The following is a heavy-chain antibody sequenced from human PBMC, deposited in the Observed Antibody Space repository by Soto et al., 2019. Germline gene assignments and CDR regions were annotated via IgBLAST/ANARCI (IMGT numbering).Heavy chain of an antibody. J-gene: IGHJ6*02. V-gene: IGHV5-10-1*01. CDR1: GYSFTSSW. D-gene: IGHD6-6*01. CDR2: IDPSDSYT. CDR3: SRYYNTSSGGIYYYGMDV. Sequence: GESLKISCKGSGYSFTSSWITWVRQMPGKGLEWMGRIDPSDSYTNYSPSFQGQVTFSADKSISTACLQWSSLKASDTAVYYCSRYYNTSSGGIYYYGMDVWGQGTTVTVSS.